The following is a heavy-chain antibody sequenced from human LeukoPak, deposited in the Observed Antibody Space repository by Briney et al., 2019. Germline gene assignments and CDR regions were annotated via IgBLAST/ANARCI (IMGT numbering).Heavy chain of an antibody. Sequence: LGGSLRLSCAASGFTFSTYAMSWVRQPPGKGLEWVSTISGSGANTYYADSVRGRFTISRDNSKNTLYLHMNSLRAEDTAVYYRAKERAGYTNPYYFDYWGQGTLVTVSS. V-gene: IGHV3-23*01. CDR3: AKERAGYTNPYYFDY. CDR2: ISGSGANT. CDR1: GFTFSTYA. D-gene: IGHD3-16*02. J-gene: IGHJ4*02.